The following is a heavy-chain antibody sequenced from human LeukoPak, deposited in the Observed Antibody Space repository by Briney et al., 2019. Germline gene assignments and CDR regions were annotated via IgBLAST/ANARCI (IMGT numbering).Heavy chain of an antibody. J-gene: IGHJ4*02. CDR3: AKAAFSRTSYFDY. CDR2: VSGSGGNT. CDR1: GFTFSTYT. V-gene: IGHV3-23*01. D-gene: IGHD3-3*02. Sequence: GGSLRLSCGASGFTFSTYTMSGVRQAPGKGLEWVSAVSGSGGNTYYADSVKGRFTISSDNSKNTLSLQMDSLRADDPAVYYCAKAAFSRTSYFDYWGQGTLVTASS.